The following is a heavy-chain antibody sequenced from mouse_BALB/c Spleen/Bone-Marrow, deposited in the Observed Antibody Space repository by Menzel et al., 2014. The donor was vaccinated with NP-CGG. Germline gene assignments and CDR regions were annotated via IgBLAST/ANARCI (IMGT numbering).Heavy chain of an antibody. D-gene: IGHD4-1*01. V-gene: IGHV7-3*02. CDR1: GFTFTDYY. CDR2: IGNKANGYTT. Sequence: EVKLQESGGGLVQPGGSPRLSCATSGFTFTDYYMNWVRQPPGKALEWLGFIGNKANGYTTEYSASVKGRFTISRDNSQSILYLQMNILRAEDSATYYCARLGRGYFDYWGQGTTLTVSS. J-gene: IGHJ2*01. CDR3: ARLGRGYFDY.